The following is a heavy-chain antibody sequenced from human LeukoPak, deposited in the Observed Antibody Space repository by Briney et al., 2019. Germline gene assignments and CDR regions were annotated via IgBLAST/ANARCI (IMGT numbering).Heavy chain of an antibody. J-gene: IGHJ4*02. CDR2: ISAYNGNT. CDR1: GYTFTSYD. CDR3: ARSGDDYGDYGLDY. V-gene: IGHV1-18*01. Sequence: ASAKVSCKASGYTFTSYDINWVRQATGQGFEWMGWISAYNGNTNYAQKLQGRVTMTTDTSTSTAYMELRSLRSDDTAVYYCARSGDDYGDYGLDYWGQGTLVTVSS. D-gene: IGHD4-17*01.